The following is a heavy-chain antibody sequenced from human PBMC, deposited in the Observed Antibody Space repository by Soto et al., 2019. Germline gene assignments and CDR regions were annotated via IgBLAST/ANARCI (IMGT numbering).Heavy chain of an antibody. V-gene: IGHV2-5*02. J-gene: IGHJ4*02. CDR2: IYWDEDK. CDR1: GFALTTSGAR. Sequence: APGRTLVNHKQTLTLTCSFSGFALTTSGARVYRIRQPPGEGVEWLVHIYWDEDKRYSPSLKSRLTMAKDISKVQTVLTMSNMYPVVTATYSCAHLLWFGELPWYRGQRT. D-gene: IGHD3-10*01. CDR3: AHLLWFGELPWY.